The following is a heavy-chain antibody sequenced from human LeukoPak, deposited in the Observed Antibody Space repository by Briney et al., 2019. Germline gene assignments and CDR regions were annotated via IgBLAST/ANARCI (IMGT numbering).Heavy chain of an antibody. CDR1: GFSFSSYW. V-gene: IGHV3-74*01. D-gene: IGHD3-16*01. Sequence: GGSLRLSCAASGFSFSSYWMNWVRQAPGKGLVWVSRIASDGSSTTYADSVKGRFTISRDNAKNTLYLQMNNLRAEDTAMYYCAKDRYDYIWGSYNYWGQGTLVTVSS. J-gene: IGHJ4*02. CDR3: AKDRYDYIWGSYNY. CDR2: IASDGSST.